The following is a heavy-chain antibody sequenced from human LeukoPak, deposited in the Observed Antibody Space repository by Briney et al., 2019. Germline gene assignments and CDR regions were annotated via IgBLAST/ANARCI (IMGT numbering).Heavy chain of an antibody. CDR2: ISAYTGHT. V-gene: IGHV1-18*01. Sequence: ASVKVSRKPSGYTLSTYSISWVRQAPRPGLEWLGWISAYTGHTNYAQNLQGRVTMTTDTSTSIAYMELRRLRSDDTAVHYCARGPASDYNWFDPWGQGTLVTVSS. D-gene: IGHD2-21*02. J-gene: IGHJ5*02. CDR1: GYTLSTYS. CDR3: ARGPASDYNWFDP.